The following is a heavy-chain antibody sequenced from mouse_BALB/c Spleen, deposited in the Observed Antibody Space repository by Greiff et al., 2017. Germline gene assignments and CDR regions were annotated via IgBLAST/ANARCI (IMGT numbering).Heavy chain of an antibody. CDR2: IDPANGNT. J-gene: IGHJ3*01. D-gene: IGHD2-4*01. Sequence: EVQLQQSGAELVKPGASVKLSCTASGFNIKDTYMHWVKQRPEQGLEWIGRIDPANGNTKYDPKFQGKATITADTSSNTAYLQLSSLTSEDTAVYYCARWDYYDYGFAYWGQGTLVTVSA. CDR3: ARWDYYDYGFAY. V-gene: IGHV14-3*02. CDR1: GFNIKDTY.